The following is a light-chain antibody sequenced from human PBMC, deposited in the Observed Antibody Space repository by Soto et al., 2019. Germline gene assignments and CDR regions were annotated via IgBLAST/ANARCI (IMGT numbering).Light chain of an antibody. CDR1: QSVSSY. CDR2: DAS. J-gene: IGKJ5*01. Sequence: EIVMTQSPDTLSVSPGERATLSCRASQSVSSYLAWYQQKPGQAPRLLIYDASNRATGIPARFSGSGSGTDFTLTIGSLEPEDFAVYYCQQRSNWPPITFGQGTRLEIK. V-gene: IGKV3-11*01. CDR3: QQRSNWPPIT.